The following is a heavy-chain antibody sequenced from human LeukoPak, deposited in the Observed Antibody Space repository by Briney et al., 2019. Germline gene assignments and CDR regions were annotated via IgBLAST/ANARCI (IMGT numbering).Heavy chain of an antibody. CDR3: ARVAREIDY. Sequence: SETLSLTCTVSGGSISSSSYHWGWIRQRPGKGLEWIGSIYYSGSTYYNPSLKRRVTISVDTSKNQFSLKLSSVTAADTAVYYCARVAREIDYWGQGTLVTVSP. CDR2: IYYSGST. J-gene: IGHJ4*02. V-gene: IGHV4-39*07. CDR1: GGSISSSSYH.